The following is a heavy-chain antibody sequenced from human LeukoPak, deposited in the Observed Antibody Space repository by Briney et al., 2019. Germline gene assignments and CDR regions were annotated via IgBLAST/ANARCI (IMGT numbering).Heavy chain of an antibody. CDR2: IYSGGST. D-gene: IGHD5-18*01. J-gene: IGHJ6*03. CDR3: ARTIYSYGYMDYMDV. V-gene: IGHV3-53*01. CDR1: GFTVSSNY. Sequence: TGGSLRLSCAASGFTVSSNYMSWVRQAPGKGLEWVSVIYSGGSTYYADSVKGRFTISRDNSKNTLHLQMNSLRAEDTAVYYCARTIYSYGYMDYMDVWGKGTTVTVSS.